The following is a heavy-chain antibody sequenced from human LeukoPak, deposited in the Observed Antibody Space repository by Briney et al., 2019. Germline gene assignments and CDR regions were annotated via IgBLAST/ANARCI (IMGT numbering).Heavy chain of an antibody. D-gene: IGHD3-10*01. V-gene: IGHV4-59*01. Sequence: SETLSLTCTVSSGSISSYYWNWIRQPPGKGLEWIGYIYYSGSTNYNPSLKSRVTISVDTSKNQFSLKLSSVTAADTAVYYCARSGSGSYYNVYWGQGTLVTVSS. CDR2: IYYSGST. CDR1: SGSISSYY. J-gene: IGHJ4*02. CDR3: ARSGSGSYYNVY.